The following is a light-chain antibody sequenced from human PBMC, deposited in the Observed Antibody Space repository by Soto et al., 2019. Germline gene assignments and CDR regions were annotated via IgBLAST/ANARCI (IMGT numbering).Light chain of an antibody. J-gene: IGLJ1*01. CDR1: RSDVGGYKY. CDR2: DVN. Sequence: QSALTQPRSVSGSPGQSVTISCTGTRSDVGGYKYVSWYQQHAGKAPKLIIYDVNKRPAGVPDRFSASKSGNTASLTISGLQADDEDDYYCCSYAGDYIYVFGTGTKVTVL. V-gene: IGLV2-11*01. CDR3: CSYAGDYIYV.